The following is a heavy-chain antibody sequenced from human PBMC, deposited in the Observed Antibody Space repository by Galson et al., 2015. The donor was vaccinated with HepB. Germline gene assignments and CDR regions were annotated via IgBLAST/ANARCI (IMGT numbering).Heavy chain of an antibody. CDR1: GFTFSSYG. J-gene: IGHJ5*02. CDR2: ISYDGSNK. CDR3: ARRAHSGSYEGDWFDP. V-gene: IGHV3-30*03. Sequence: SLRLSCAASGFTFSSYGMHWVRQAPGKGLEWVAVISYDGSNKYYADFVKGRFTISRDNSKNTLYLQMNSLRAEDTAVYYCARRAHSGSYEGDWFDPWGQGTLVTVSS. D-gene: IGHD1-26*01.